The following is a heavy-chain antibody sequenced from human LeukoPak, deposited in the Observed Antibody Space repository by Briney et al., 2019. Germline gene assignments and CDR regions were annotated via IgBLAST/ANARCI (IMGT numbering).Heavy chain of an antibody. CDR3: ARGSAMPPSYYYYMDV. J-gene: IGHJ6*03. CDR2: IIPIFGTA. Sequence: GASVKVSCKASGGTFNSFAISWVRQAPGQGLEWMGGIIPIFGTANYAQKVQGRVTITTDESTTTAYMELSSLRSEDTAVYYCARGSAMPPSYYYYMDVWGKGTTVTVSS. V-gene: IGHV1-69*05. D-gene: IGHD2-2*01. CDR1: GGTFNSFA.